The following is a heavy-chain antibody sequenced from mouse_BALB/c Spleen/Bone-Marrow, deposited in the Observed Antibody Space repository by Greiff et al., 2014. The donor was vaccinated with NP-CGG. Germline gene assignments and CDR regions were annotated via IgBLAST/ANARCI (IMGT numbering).Heavy chain of an antibody. J-gene: IGHJ4*01. Sequence: EVQLQQSGPELVKPGASVKLSCRASGFSFTDYFINWVKQSHGKSLEWIGRIHPYNGDTYYNQKFKVKATLTVDKSSNTARMELLSLTSEDSAVYYFVRCGYDAMDFWGQGTSVTVSS. V-gene: IGHV1-37*01. CDR2: IHPYNGDT. CDR3: VRCGYDAMDF. CDR1: GFSFTDYF.